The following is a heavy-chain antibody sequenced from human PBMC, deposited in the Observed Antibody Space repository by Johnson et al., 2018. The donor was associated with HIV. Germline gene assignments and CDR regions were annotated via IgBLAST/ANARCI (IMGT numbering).Heavy chain of an antibody. D-gene: IGHD6-13*01. CDR2: VSYDGTNK. CDR3: AKGRAQHLDGGAFDI. Sequence: QVQLVESGGGVVQPGRSLRLSCAASGFTFSSYAMHWVRQAPGKGLEWVAVVSYDGTNKFYADSVKGRFTISRDNSKNTLYLEMDSLRSDDTAVYYCAKGRAQHLDGGAFDIWGQGTMVTVSS. J-gene: IGHJ3*02. V-gene: IGHV3-30*04. CDR1: GFTFSSYA.